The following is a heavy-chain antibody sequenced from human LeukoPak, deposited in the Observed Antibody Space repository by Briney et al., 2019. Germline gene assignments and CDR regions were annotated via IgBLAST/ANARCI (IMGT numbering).Heavy chain of an antibody. Sequence: SVKVSCKASGGTFSSYAISWVRQAPGQGLEWMGRIVPILGIANYAQKFQGRVTITADKSTSTAYMELSSLRSEDTAVYYCAREGQQLAFDYWGQGTLVTVSS. V-gene: IGHV1-69*04. CDR2: IVPILGIA. CDR1: GGTFSSYA. J-gene: IGHJ4*02. CDR3: AREGQQLAFDY. D-gene: IGHD6-13*01.